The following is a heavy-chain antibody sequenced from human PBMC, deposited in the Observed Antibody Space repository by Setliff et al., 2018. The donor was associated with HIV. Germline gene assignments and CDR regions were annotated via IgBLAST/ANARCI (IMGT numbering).Heavy chain of an antibody. D-gene: IGHD3-3*01. CDR1: GGSISSHY. Sequence: SETLSLTCTVSGGSISSHYWSWIRQPPGKGLEWIGFISYSGSPNSNPSLKSRVTISVDTSKNQFSLKLSSVTAADTAVYYCARGFLSIFGVVSYFDYWGQGTPVTVSS. CDR3: ARGFLSIFGVVSYFDY. CDR2: ISYSGSP. J-gene: IGHJ4*02. V-gene: IGHV4-59*11.